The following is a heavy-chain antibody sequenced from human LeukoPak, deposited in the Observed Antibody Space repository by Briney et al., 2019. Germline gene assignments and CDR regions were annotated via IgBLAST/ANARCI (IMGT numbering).Heavy chain of an antibody. V-gene: IGHV3-30*04. Sequence: GGSLRPSCAASGFTFSSYAMHWVRQAPGKGLEWVAVISYDGSNKYYADSVKGRFTISRDNSKNTLYLQMNSLRAEGTAVYYCARDPRQYSSDLQPLFDYWGQGTLVTVSS. J-gene: IGHJ4*02. CDR3: ARDPRQYSSDLQPLFDY. CDR1: GFTFSSYA. D-gene: IGHD6-19*01. CDR2: ISYDGSNK.